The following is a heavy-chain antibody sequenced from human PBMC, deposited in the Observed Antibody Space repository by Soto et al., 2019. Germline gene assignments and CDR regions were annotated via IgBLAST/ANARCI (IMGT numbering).Heavy chain of an antibody. CDR1: GFIFSNAW. CDR2: ISGDGSGT. CDR3: ARSLPGTYGAFDL. D-gene: IGHD1-7*01. V-gene: IGHV3-74*02. Sequence: EVQVVESGGGLVRPGGSLRLSCAASGFIFSNAWMSWVRQAPGKGLLWVSRISGDGSGTNYADADKGRFTISRDNAKNTLYLQMNSLRAEDTAVYYCARSLPGTYGAFDLWGQGTMVTVSS. J-gene: IGHJ3*01.